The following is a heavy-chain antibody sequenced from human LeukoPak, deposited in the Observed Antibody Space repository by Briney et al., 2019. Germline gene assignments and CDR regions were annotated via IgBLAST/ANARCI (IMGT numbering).Heavy chain of an antibody. CDR2: ISAYNGNT. CDR3: GRVSGNYYGSGSSTWFDY. V-gene: IGHV1-18*01. D-gene: IGHD3-10*01. J-gene: IGHJ4*02. CDR1: GYTFTSYG. Sequence: ASVKVSCKASGYTFTSYGISWVRQAPGQGLEWMGWISAYNGNTNYAQKLQGRVTMTTDTSTSTAYMELRSLRSDDTAVYYCGRVSGNYYGSGSSTWFDYWGQGTLVTVSS.